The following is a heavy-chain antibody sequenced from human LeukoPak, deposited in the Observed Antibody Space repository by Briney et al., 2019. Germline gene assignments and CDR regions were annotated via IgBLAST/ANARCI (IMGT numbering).Heavy chain of an antibody. CDR1: GFTFSNYW. V-gene: IGHV3-7*01. CDR3: ARGMTRADY. J-gene: IGHJ4*02. D-gene: IGHD2-21*02. CDR2: IKEDGSEK. Sequence: SGGSLRLSCAASGFTFSNYWMNWVRQAPGKGLEWVANIKEDGSEKYYVDSVKGRFTISRDNAKNSLYLQMNSLRAEDTAVYYCARGMTRADYWGQGTLVTVSS.